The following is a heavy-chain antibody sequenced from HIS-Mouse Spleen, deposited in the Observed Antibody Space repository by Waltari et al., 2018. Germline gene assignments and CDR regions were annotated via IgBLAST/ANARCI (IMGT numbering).Heavy chain of an antibody. CDR1: GYSISSGYY. CDR3: AHTVAQGDYSSSWYGDY. V-gene: IGHV4-38-2*02. CDR2: IYHSGST. J-gene: IGHJ4*02. Sequence: QVQLQESGPGLVKPSETLSLTCTVSGYSISSGYYWGWIRQPPGKGLEWIGSIYHSGSTYYNPSLKSRVTISVDTSKNQFSLKLSSVTAADTAVYYCAHTVAQGDYSSSWYGDYWGQGTLVTVSS. D-gene: IGHD6-13*01.